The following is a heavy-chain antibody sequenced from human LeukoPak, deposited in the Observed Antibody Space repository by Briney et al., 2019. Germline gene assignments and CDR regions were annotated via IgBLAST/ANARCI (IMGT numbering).Heavy chain of an antibody. CDR1: GFTFSDYW. CDR2: IKQDGSEK. D-gene: IGHD3-22*01. Sequence: PGGSLRLSCAASGFTFSDYWMTWVRQAPGKGLEWVANIKQDGSEKDYMDSVKGRFTISRDNAKNSLYLQMDSLRVEDTAVYYCARKGGYSSGYYYWGQGTLVTVSS. J-gene: IGHJ4*02. CDR3: ARKGGYSSGYYY. V-gene: IGHV3-7*01.